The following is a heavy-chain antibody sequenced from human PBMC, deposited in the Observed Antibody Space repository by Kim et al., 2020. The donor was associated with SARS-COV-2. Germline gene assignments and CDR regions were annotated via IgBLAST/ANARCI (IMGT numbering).Heavy chain of an antibody. Sequence: SETLSLTCTVSGGSISGYYWSWIRQPPGKGLEWIGYVYYSGSTNYNPSLKSRVTISVDTSKNQFSLNLSSVTAADTAVYYCARDQTSSWFEYWGHGTLVT. J-gene: IGHJ5*01. D-gene: IGHD2-2*01. CDR1: GGSISGYY. V-gene: IGHV4-59*13. CDR2: VYYSGST. CDR3: ARDQTSSWFEY.